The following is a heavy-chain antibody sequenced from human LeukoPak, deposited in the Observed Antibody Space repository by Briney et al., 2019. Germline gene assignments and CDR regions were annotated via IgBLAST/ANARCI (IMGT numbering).Heavy chain of an antibody. D-gene: IGHD3-10*01. J-gene: IGHJ4*02. V-gene: IGHV3-23*01. Sequence: GGSLRLSCAASGFTFSSYDMSWVRQAPGKWLEWVSAISGSGGSTYYADSVKGRFTISRDNSKNTLYLQMNSLRAEDTAVYYCAKGTHYYGSGSYNSDFDYWGQGTLVTVSS. CDR1: GFTFSSYD. CDR2: ISGSGGST. CDR3: AKGTHYYGSGSYNSDFDY.